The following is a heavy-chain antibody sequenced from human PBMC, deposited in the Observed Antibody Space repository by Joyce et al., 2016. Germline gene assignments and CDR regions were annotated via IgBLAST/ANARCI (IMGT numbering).Heavy chain of an antibody. Sequence: QVQLQQWGAGLLKPSETLSLTCAGYGGSFSDYYWSWIRQPPGKGLEWIGEINPGGSTNYNPSFKSRVTISLDTSKNQFSLSLTSVTAADTAVYYCAKNRGKYWGQEPWSPSPQ. D-gene: IGHD7-27*01. V-gene: IGHV4-34*01. J-gene: IGHJ4*01. CDR3: AKNRGKY. CDR1: GGSFSDYY. CDR2: INPGGST.